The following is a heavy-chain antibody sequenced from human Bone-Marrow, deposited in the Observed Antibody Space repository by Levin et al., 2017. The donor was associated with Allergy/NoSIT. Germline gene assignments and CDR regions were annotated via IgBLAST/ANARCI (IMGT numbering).Heavy chain of an antibody. CDR3: ARGLATCSSATCYKLFDV. D-gene: IGHD2-15*01. J-gene: IGHJ4*02. Sequence: GGSLRLSCLASGFTFSDYGMHWVRQAPGKGLEWVADIWADGRDRNYAESVKGRFTISRDNSNNSLSLQMNSLRAEDTAVYYCARGLATCSSATCYKLFDVWGLGTLVTVSS. CDR2: IWADGRDR. V-gene: IGHV3-33*01. CDR1: GFTFSDYG.